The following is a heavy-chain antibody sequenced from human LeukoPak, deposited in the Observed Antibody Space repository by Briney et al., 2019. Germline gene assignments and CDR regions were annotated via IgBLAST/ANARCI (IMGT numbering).Heavy chain of an antibody. Sequence: GGSLRLSCAASGFTVSTNYMNWVRQAPGKGLEWVSILYGGSDTYYADSAKGRFTISRDSSKNILSLQMNNLRAEDTAVYYCARVGDHFHWYLDLWGRGTLVTVSS. D-gene: IGHD3-10*01. CDR2: LYGGSDT. CDR1: GFTVSTNY. J-gene: IGHJ2*01. V-gene: IGHV3-53*01. CDR3: ARVGDHFHWYLDL.